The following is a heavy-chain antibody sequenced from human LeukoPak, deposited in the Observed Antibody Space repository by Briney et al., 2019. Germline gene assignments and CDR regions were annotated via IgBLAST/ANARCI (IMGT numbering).Heavy chain of an antibody. J-gene: IGHJ4*02. V-gene: IGHV3-9*01. Sequence: GRSLRLSCAASGFTFDDYAMHWVRQAPGKGLEWVSGISWNSGSIGYADSVKGRFTISRDNAKNSLYLQMNSLRAEDTALYYCAKDMGWLQFFDYWGQGTLVTVSS. CDR2: ISWNSGSI. CDR3: AKDMGWLQFFDY. CDR1: GFTFDDYA. D-gene: IGHD5-24*01.